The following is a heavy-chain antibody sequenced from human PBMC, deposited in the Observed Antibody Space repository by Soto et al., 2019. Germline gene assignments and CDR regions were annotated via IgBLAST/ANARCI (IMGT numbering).Heavy chain of an antibody. Sequence: PGESLKISCKVSGRTFINHWTAWVRQMPGKGLEWMGIIYPGDSDARYSPSFAGQVTIPVDKSITTAYLHWSSLEASDSAVYYCARQGDMAATPADAFDIWGQGTLVTVSS. CDR2: IYPGDSDA. CDR1: GRTFINHW. V-gene: IGHV5-51*01. CDR3: ARQGDMAATPADAFDI. D-gene: IGHD6-19*01. J-gene: IGHJ3*02.